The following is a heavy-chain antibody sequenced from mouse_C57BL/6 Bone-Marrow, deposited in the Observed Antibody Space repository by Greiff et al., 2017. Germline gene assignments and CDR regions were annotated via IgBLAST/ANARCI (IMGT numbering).Heavy chain of an antibody. CDR3: ASTGFAY. D-gene: IGHD4-1*02. CDR2: IDPSDSYT. J-gene: IGHJ3*01. CDR1: GYTFTSYW. Sequence: VQLPQPGAALVRPGTSVKLSCKASGYTFTSYWMHWVKQRPGQGLEWIGVIDPSDSYTNYNQKFKGKATLTVDTSSSTAYMQLSSLTSEDSAVXYCASTGFAYWGQGTLVTVSA. V-gene: IGHV1-59*01.